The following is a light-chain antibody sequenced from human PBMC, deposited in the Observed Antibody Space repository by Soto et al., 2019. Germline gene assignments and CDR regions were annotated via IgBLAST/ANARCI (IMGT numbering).Light chain of an antibody. V-gene: IGKV4-1*01. CDR1: QSLLYSPNSKNY. CDR3: HQYSDIPFT. Sequence: DIVMTQSPDSLAVSLGERATINCKSSQSLLYSPNSKNYLDWYQQKPGQPPKLLIYWASTRESGVPDRFSGSGSGTDFTLTISSLQAEDVAVYYCHQYSDIPFTFGQGTKVDIK. J-gene: IGKJ1*01. CDR2: WAS.